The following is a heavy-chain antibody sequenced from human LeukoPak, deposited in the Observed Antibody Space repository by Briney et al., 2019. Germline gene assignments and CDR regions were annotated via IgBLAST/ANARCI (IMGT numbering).Heavy chain of an antibody. Sequence: GGSLRPSCAASGFTFDDYGMSWVRQAPGKGLEWVSGINWNGGSTGYADSVKGRFTISRDNAKNSLYLQMNSLRAEDTALYYCARAGWEAAGPIYRFDYWGQGTLVTVSS. V-gene: IGHV3-20*04. D-gene: IGHD6-13*01. CDR3: ARAGWEAAGPIYRFDY. CDR2: INWNGGST. J-gene: IGHJ4*02. CDR1: GFTFDDYG.